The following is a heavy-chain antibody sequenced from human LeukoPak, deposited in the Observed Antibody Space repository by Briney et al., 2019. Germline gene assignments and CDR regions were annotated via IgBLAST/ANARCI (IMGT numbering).Heavy chain of an antibody. J-gene: IGHJ4*02. Sequence: NTSETLSLTCTVSGGSISSSSYYWGWIRQPPGKGLEWIGSIYYSGSTYYNPSLKSRVTISVDTSKNQFSLKLSSVTAADTAVYYCARHIRESGDYGSGSYHYRFYFDYWGQGTLVTVSS. V-gene: IGHV4-39*01. CDR2: IYYSGST. CDR1: GGSISSSSYY. CDR3: ARHIRESGDYGSGSYHYRFYFDY. D-gene: IGHD3-10*01.